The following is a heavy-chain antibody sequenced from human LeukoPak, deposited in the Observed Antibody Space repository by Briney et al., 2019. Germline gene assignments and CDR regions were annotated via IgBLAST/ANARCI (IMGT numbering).Heavy chain of an antibody. J-gene: IGHJ5*02. V-gene: IGHV1-18*01. Sequence: EASVKVSCKASGYTFTSYGISWVRQAPGQGLEWMGWISAYNGNTNYAQKLQGRVTMTTDTSTSTAYMELRSLRSDDTAVYYCAGDRSRGSYSPWGQGTLVTVSS. CDR3: AGDRSRGSYSP. CDR2: ISAYNGNT. CDR1: GYTFTSYG. D-gene: IGHD1-26*01.